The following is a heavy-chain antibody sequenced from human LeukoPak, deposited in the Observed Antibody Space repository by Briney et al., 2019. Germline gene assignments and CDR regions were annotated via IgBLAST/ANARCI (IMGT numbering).Heavy chain of an antibody. J-gene: IGHJ6*03. V-gene: IGHV3-11*04. Sequence: PGGSLRLSCVASGFTFSDYYMSWVRQAPGKGLEWISCIRFSSGTVFYADSVKGRFTISRDNAKNSLYLQMNSLRVEDTAVYYCARRDTESYYYYMDVWGKGTTVTVSS. CDR2: IRFSSGTV. CDR3: ARRDTESYYYYMDV. CDR1: GFTFSDYY.